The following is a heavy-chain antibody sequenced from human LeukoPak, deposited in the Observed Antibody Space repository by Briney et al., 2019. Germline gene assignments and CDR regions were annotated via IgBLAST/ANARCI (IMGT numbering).Heavy chain of an antibody. CDR3: ARWGGVY. V-gene: IGHV3-7*01. CDR2: IKQDGSEK. Sequence: PGGSLRLSCEGFGLTFSRDWMSWVRQAPGKGLEWVANIKQDGSEKYYVDSVKGRFTISRDNAKNSLYLQMNSLRAEDTAVYYCARWGGVYWGQGTLVTVSS. J-gene: IGHJ4*02. CDR1: GLTFSRDW. D-gene: IGHD3-16*01.